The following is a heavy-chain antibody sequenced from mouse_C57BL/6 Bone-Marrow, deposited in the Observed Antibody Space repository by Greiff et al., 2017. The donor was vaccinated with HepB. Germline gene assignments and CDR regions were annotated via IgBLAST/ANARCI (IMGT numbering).Heavy chain of an antibody. V-gene: IGHV3-6*01. CDR3: ARYLNYDYDVDY. D-gene: IGHD2-4*01. CDR2: ISYDGSN. CDR1: GYSITSGYY. Sequence: EVQLQESGPGLVKPSQSLSLTCSVTGYSITSGYYWNWIRQFPGNKLEWMGYISYDGSNNYNPSLKNRISITRDTSKNQFFLKLNSVTTEDTATYYCARYLNYDYDVDYWGQGTTLTVSS. J-gene: IGHJ2*01.